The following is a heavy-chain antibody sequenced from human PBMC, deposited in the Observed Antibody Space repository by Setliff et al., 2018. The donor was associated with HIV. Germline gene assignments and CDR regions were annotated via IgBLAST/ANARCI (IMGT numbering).Heavy chain of an antibody. D-gene: IGHD3-22*01. Sequence: PSETLSLPCTVSGGSISSGGYYWSWIRQHPGKGLEWIGYIYYSGSTYYNPSLKSRVTISVDTSKNQFSLKLSSVTAADTAVYYCARDFISDSSGYYSSHFDCWGQGTLVTVSS. J-gene: IGHJ4*02. CDR1: GGSISSGGYY. V-gene: IGHV4-31*03. CDR2: IYYSGST. CDR3: ARDFISDSSGYYSSHFDC.